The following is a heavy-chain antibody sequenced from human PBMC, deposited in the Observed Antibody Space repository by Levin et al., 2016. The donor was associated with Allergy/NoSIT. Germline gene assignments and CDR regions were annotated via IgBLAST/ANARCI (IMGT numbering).Heavy chain of an antibody. CDR1: GYTFTNYG. CDR3: ARGSIAARTLGY. V-gene: IGHV1-18*01. J-gene: IGHJ4*02. D-gene: IGHD6-6*01. CDR2: ISAYNSNT. Sequence: ASVKVSCKASGYTFTNYGISWVRQAPGQGLEWMGWISAYNSNTNYAQKLQGRVTMTTDTSTSTAYMELRSLRSEDTAVYYCARGSIAARTLGYWGQGTLVTVSS.